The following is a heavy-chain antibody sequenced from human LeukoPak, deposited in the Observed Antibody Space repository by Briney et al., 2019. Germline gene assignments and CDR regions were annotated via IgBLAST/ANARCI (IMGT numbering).Heavy chain of an antibody. J-gene: IGHJ6*02. V-gene: IGHV3-23*01. CDR3: ARPARCTVANYGMDV. CDR2: ISGSGGST. D-gene: IGHD4-17*01. Sequence: PGGSLRLSCAASGFTFSSYAMSWVRQAPGKGLEWVSAISGSGGSTYYADSVKGRFTISRDNSKNTLYLQMNSLRAEDTAVYYCARPARCTVANYGMDVWGQGTTVTVSS. CDR1: GFTFSSYA.